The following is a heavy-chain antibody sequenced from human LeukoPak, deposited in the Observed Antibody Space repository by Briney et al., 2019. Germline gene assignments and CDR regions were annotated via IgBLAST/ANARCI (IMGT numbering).Heavy chain of an antibody. CDR2: IYPGDSDT. D-gene: IGHD2-15*01. CDR3: ARRHCSGGSCYSDFDY. V-gene: IGHV5-51*01. CDR1: GYSFTSYW. Sequence: GESLKISCKGSGYSFTSYWIGWVRPMPGKGLEWMGIIYPGDSDTRYSPSFQGQVTISADKSISTAYLQWSSLKASDTAMYYCARRHCSGGSCYSDFDYWGQGTLVTVSS. J-gene: IGHJ4*02.